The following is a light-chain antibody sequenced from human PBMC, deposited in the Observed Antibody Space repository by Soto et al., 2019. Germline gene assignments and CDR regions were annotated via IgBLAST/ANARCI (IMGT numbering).Light chain of an antibody. CDR2: RNN. CDR3: ATWDDSLNGVGV. J-gene: IGLJ3*02. CDR1: SSNIGNNT. V-gene: IGLV1-44*01. Sequence: QSVLAQPPSASGTPGQSVTISCSGSSSNIGNNTVNWYQQLPGTAPKLLIYRNNQRPSGVPDRFSGSKSGTSASLAISGLQSEDEADYYCATWDDSLNGVGVFGGGTKLTVL.